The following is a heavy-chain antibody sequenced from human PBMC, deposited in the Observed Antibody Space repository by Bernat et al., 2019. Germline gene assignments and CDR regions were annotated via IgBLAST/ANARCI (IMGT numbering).Heavy chain of an antibody. CDR1: GFTVSSNY. D-gene: IGHD3-22*01. Sequence: EVQLVESGGGLVQPGGSLRLSCAASGFTVSSNYMSWVRQAPGKGLEWVSVIYSGGSTYYADSVKGRFTISRDNSKNTLYLQMNSLRAEDTAVYYCARDLDYDSSGHFDYWGQGTLVIVSS. CDR3: ARDLDYDSSGHFDY. CDR2: IYSGGST. J-gene: IGHJ4*02. V-gene: IGHV3-66*01.